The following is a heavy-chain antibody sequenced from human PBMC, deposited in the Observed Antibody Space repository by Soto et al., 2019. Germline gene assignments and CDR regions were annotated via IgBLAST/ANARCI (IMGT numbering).Heavy chain of an antibody. V-gene: IGHV4-4*07. CDR1: GGSISSYY. Sequence: QVQLQESGPGLVKPSETLSLTCTVSGGSISSYYWSWIRQPAGKGLEWIGRIYTSGRTNYNPPLRSRVTISVDTSKKQFSLKLSSVTAADTAVYYCAGSYGSGSYQPFPYWGQGTLVTVSS. CDR2: IYTSGRT. CDR3: AGSYGSGSYQPFPY. D-gene: IGHD3-10*01. J-gene: IGHJ4*02.